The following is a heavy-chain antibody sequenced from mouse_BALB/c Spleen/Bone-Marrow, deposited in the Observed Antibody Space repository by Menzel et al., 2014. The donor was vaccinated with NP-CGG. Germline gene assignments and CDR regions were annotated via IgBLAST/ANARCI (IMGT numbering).Heavy chain of an antibody. J-gene: IGHJ2*01. CDR2: IHYSGST. V-gene: IGHV3-1*02. Sequence: EVQLQQSGPDLVKPSQSLSLTCTVTGYSITSGYSWHWIRQFPGNKLEWMGYIHYSGSTNYNPSLKSRISITRDTSKNQFFLELNSVTTEDTATCYCARSRRQLGLPFDYWGQGTTLTVSS. CDR1: GYSITSGYS. D-gene: IGHD3-2*01. CDR3: ARSRRQLGLPFDY.